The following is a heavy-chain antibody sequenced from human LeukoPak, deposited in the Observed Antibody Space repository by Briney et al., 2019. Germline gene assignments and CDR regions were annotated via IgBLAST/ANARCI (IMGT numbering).Heavy chain of an antibody. Sequence: GGSLRLSCTASGFTFGDYAMSWVRQAPGKGLEWVSAISGSGGSTYYADSVKGRFTISRDNSKNTLYLQMNSLRGEDTAVYYCAQGGYLHFDYWGQGTLVTVSS. CDR1: GFTFGDYA. CDR2: ISGSGGST. D-gene: IGHD5-12*01. CDR3: AQGGYLHFDY. V-gene: IGHV3-23*01. J-gene: IGHJ4*02.